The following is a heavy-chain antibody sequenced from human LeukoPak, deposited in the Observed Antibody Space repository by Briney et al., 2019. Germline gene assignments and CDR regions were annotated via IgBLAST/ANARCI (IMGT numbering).Heavy chain of an antibody. CDR3: ARGERGSYGY. Sequence: GGSLRLCCAASGFTFSSYAMHWVRQAPGKGLEYVSAISSNGGSTYYANSVKGRFTISRDNSKNTLYLQMGSLRAEDMAVYYCARGERGSYGYWGQGTLVTVSS. CDR2: ISSNGGST. V-gene: IGHV3-64*01. CDR1: GFTFSSYA. J-gene: IGHJ4*02. D-gene: IGHD1-26*01.